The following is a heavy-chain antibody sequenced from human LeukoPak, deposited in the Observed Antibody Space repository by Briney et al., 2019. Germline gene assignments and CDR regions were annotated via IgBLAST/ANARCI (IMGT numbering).Heavy chain of an antibody. CDR1: GFTFSSYA. Sequence: PGRSLRLSCAASGFTFSSYAMHWVRQAPGKGLEWVAVMSYDGSNKYYADSVKGRFTISRDNSKNTLYLQMNSLRAEDTAVYYCARDAFITGFDPWGQGTLVTVSS. CDR3: ARDAFITGFDP. CDR2: MSYDGSNK. J-gene: IGHJ5*02. V-gene: IGHV3-30-3*01. D-gene: IGHD3-22*01.